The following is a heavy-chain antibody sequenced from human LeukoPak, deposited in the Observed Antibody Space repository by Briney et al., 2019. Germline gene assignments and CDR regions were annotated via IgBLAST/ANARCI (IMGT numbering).Heavy chain of an antibody. D-gene: IGHD5-12*01. J-gene: IGHJ4*02. CDR1: GFTFIDYS. CDR3: ARDHRYAFDN. V-gene: IGHV3-48*04. CDR2: VGISSGNT. Sequence: PGGSLRLSCAASGFTFIDYSMNWVRQAPGKGLEWISYVGISSGNTKYADSVKGRFTISGDSAKNSVFLQMNSLRVDDTAVYYCARDHRYAFDNWGQGTLGTVSS.